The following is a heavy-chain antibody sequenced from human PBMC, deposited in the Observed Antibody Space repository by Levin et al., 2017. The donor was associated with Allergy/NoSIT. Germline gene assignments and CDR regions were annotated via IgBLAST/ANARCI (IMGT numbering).Heavy chain of an antibody. Sequence: GESLKISCKASGYTFTSYGISWVRQAPGQGLEWMGWISAYNGNTNYAQKLQGRVTMTTDTSTSTAYMELRSLRSDDTAVYYCARDPVSYGDYGYYYYGMDVWGQGTTVTVSS. CDR1: GYTFTSYG. J-gene: IGHJ6*02. D-gene: IGHD4-17*01. CDR2: ISAYNGNT. CDR3: ARDPVSYGDYGYYYYGMDV. V-gene: IGHV1-18*01.